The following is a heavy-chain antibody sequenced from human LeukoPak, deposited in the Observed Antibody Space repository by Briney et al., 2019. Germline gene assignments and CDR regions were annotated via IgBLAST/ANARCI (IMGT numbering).Heavy chain of an antibody. Sequence: ASVKVSCKASGYTFTGSYMHWVRQAPGQGLEWMGWINLNSGGTNYAQKFQVRVTMTRDTSISTAYMELSRLRSDDTAVYYCARVRIRGTYYFGSGSPSNFDYWGQGTLVTVSS. J-gene: IGHJ4*02. CDR2: INLNSGGT. V-gene: IGHV1-2*02. CDR3: ARVRIRGTYYFGSGSPSNFDY. D-gene: IGHD3-10*01. CDR1: GYTFTGSY.